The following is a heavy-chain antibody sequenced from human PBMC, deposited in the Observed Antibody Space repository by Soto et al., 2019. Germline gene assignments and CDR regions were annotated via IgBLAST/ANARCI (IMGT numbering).Heavy chain of an antibody. J-gene: IGHJ4*02. D-gene: IGHD3-3*01. CDR3: AHRRGASVYYDFWSGYDY. CDR1: GFSLSTSGVG. Sequence: QITLKESGPTLVKPTQTLTLTCTFSGFSLSTSGVGVGWICQPPGKALEWLALIYWDDDKRYSPSLKSRLTITKDTSKNQVVLTMTNMDPVDTATYYCAHRRGASVYYDFWSGYDYWGQGTLVTVSS. CDR2: IYWDDDK. V-gene: IGHV2-5*02.